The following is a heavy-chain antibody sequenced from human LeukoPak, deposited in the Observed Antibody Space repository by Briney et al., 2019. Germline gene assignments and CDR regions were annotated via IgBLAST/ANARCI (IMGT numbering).Heavy chain of an antibody. J-gene: IGHJ2*01. CDR1: GFTFSSNG. CDR3: ARGGSTIAARKGNWYFDL. D-gene: IGHD6-6*01. V-gene: IGHV3-30*03. Sequence: TGTSLRLSCAASGFTFSSNGMHWVRQAPGKGLEWVAVISNDGSNKYYADSVKGRFTISRDNSKSTLHLQMNSLRPEDTAVYYCARGGSTIAARKGNWYFDLWGRGTLVTVSS. CDR2: ISNDGSNK.